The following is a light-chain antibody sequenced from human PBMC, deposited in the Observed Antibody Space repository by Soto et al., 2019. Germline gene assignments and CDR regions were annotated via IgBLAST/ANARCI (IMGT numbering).Light chain of an antibody. V-gene: IGKV1-39*01. CDR3: QQSYSTPYT. J-gene: IGKJ2*01. CDR1: QSISSY. Sequence: DIQMTQSPSSPSASVGDRVTITCRASQSISSYLNWYQQKPGNAPKLLIYAASTLQSGVPSRFTGSGSGTDFTLTISRLQPEDFATYYCQQSYSTPYTFGQGTKLEIK. CDR2: AAS.